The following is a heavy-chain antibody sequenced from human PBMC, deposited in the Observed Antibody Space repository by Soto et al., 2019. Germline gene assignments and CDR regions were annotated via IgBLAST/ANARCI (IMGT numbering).Heavy chain of an antibody. CDR1: GYTFTGYY. CDR2: INPNSGGT. V-gene: IGHV1-2*04. CDR3: ARDNFSLEWLQGYYYGMDV. J-gene: IGHJ6*02. Sequence: QVQLVQSGAEVKKPGASVKVSCKASGYTFTGYYMHWVRQAPGQGLEWMGWINPNSGGTNYAQKVKGWVTMTRDTSISTAYMELSRLRSDDTAVYYCARDNFSLEWLQGYYYGMDVWGQGTTVTVSS. D-gene: IGHD3-3*01.